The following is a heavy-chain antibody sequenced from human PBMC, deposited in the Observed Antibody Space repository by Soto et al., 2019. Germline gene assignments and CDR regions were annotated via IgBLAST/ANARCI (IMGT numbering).Heavy chain of an antibody. J-gene: IGHJ5*02. CDR3: ARDPCVSNWCDP. Sequence: QVQLVESGGGVVQPGRSLRLSCAASGFTFSSYGMHWVRQAPGKGLEWVAVIWYDGSNKYYADSVKGRFTISRDNSKNKLYLQMNSVRAEDTAVYYCARDPCVSNWCDPWGQGTLVTGSS. V-gene: IGHV3-33*01. CDR1: GFTFSSYG. CDR2: IWYDGSNK.